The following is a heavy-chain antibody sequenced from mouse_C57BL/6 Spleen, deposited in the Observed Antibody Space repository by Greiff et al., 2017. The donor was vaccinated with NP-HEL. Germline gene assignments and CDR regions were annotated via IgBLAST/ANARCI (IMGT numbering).Heavy chain of an antibody. CDR3: ARPLYSCSSYPDY. CDR2: IDPNSGGT. V-gene: IGHV1-72*01. CDR1: GYTFTSYW. D-gene: IGHD1-1*01. J-gene: IGHJ2*01. Sequence: VQLQQSGAELVKPGASVKLSCKASGYTFTSYWMHWVKQRPGRGLEWIGRIDPNSGGTKYNEKFKSKATLTVDKPYSTAYMQLSSLTSEDSAVYSCARPLYSCSSYPDYWGQGTTLTVSS.